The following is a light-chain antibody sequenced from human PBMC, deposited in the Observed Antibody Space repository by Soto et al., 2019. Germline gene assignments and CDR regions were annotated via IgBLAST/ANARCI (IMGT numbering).Light chain of an antibody. Sequence: QSLLTQPASVSGSPGQSITISCTGASSDVGGYNYVSWYQQHPGKAPKLIYEVSNRPSGVSSRSSGSKSGNTASLTISGLRPGDEADYHCSSFTGSFTHVFGTGTKVTVL. J-gene: IGLJ1*01. CDR2: EVS. CDR3: SSFTGSFTHV. V-gene: IGLV2-14*01. CDR1: SSDVGGYNY.